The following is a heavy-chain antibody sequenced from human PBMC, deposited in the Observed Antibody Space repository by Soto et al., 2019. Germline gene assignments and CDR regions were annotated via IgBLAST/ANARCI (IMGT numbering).Heavy chain of an antibody. V-gene: IGHV1-2*04. Sequence: ASVKVSCKASGYTFTGYYMHWVRQAPGQGLEWMGWINPNSGGTNYAQKFQGWVTMTRDTSISTAYMELSRPRSDDTAVYYCARGMVVVAATSYYYYYYMDVWGKGTTVTVSS. CDR2: INPNSGGT. J-gene: IGHJ6*03. CDR1: GYTFTGYY. D-gene: IGHD2-15*01. CDR3: ARGMVVVAATSYYYYYYMDV.